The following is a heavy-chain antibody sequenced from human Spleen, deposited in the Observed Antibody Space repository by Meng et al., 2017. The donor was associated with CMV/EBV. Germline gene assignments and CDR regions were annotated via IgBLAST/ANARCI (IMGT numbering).Heavy chain of an antibody. CDR1: GGTFSSYA. CDR2: IIPIFGTA. V-gene: IGHV1-69*05. J-gene: IGHJ4*02. CDR3: AGTTVAGTGEFDY. D-gene: IGHD6-19*01. Sequence: KAYGGTFSSYAISWVRQAPGQGLEWMGGIIPIFGTANYAQKFQGRVTITTDESTSTAYMELSSLRSEDTAVYYCAGTTVAGTGEFDYWGQGTLVTVSS.